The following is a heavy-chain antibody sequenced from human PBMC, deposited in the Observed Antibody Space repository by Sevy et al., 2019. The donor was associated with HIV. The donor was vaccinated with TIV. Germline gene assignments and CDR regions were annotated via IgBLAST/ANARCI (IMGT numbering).Heavy chain of an antibody. CDR1: GYTFTSYA. V-gene: IGHV1-3*01. D-gene: IGHD2-2*01. CDR3: ARSVIPTAIFDY. CDR2: INPGNGNT. J-gene: IGHJ4*02. Sequence: ASVKVSCKASGYTFTSYAIHWVRHAPGQRLEWMGWINPGNGNTKYSQKFQGRVTITRDTSASTTYMELSSLRSEDTAVYYCARSVIPTAIFDYWGRGTLVTVSS.